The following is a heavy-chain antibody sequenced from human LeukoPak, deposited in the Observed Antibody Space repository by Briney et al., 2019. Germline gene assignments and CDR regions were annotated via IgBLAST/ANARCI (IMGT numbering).Heavy chain of an antibody. J-gene: IGHJ4*02. CDR3: ARASRGNCNYFDY. CDR1: GFTFSSYS. Sequence: GGSLRLSCAASGFTFSSYSMNWVRQAPGKGLEWVSSISSSSSYIYYADSVKGRFTISRDNAKNSLYLQMNSLRAEDTAVYYCARASRGNCNYFDYWGQGTLVTVSS. V-gene: IGHV3-21*01. CDR2: ISSSSSYI. D-gene: IGHD1-1*01.